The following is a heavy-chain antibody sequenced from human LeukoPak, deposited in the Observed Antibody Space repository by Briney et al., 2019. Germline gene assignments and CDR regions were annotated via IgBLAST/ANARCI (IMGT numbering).Heavy chain of an antibody. CDR3: ASMVVRGVVYYYYGMDV. Sequence: PSETLSLTCTVSGGSISSYYWSWIRQPAGKGLEWIGRIYTSGSTNYNPSLKSRVTMSVDTSKNQFSLKLSSVTAADTAVYYCASMVVRGVVYYYYGMDVWGQGTTVTVSS. D-gene: IGHD3-10*01. CDR2: IYTSGST. CDR1: GGSISSYY. J-gene: IGHJ6*02. V-gene: IGHV4-4*07.